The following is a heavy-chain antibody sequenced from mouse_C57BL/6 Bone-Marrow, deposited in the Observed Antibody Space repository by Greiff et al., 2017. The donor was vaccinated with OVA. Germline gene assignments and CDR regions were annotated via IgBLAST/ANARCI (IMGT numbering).Heavy chain of an antibody. CDR2: ICDGGGNI. CDR1: GFTFSSYA. Sequence: EVHLVESGGGLVKPGGSLKLSCAASGFTFSSYAMSWVRQTSGKRLEWVATICDGGGNIYYPDNVKGRFTFSRDNATNNLYLEMSSLKSEDTAVYYCAREVLWAYWGQGTLVTVSA. V-gene: IGHV5-4*01. CDR3: AREVLWAY. D-gene: IGHD1-1*02. J-gene: IGHJ3*01.